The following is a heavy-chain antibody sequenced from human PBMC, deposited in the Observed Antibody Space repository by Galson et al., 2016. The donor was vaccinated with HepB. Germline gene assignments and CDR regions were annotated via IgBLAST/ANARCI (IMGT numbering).Heavy chain of an antibody. CDR3: VRSYLETQLWSGGFDP. Sequence: ETLSLTCTVSGGSISNYYWGWIRQPPGKGLEWIGYISYSGSTNYYPSLRSRGTISVDTSKNQFFLKLSSVTAADTAVYYCVRSYLETQLWSGGFDPWGQGTLVTVSS. V-gene: IGHV4-59*01. CDR2: ISYSGST. CDR1: GGSISNYY. D-gene: IGHD3-10*01. J-gene: IGHJ5*02.